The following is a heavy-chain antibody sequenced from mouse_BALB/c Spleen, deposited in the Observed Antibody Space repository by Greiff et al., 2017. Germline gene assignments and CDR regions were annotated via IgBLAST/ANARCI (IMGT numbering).Heavy chain of an antibody. CDR1: GYTFTSYT. Sequence: QVQLKESAAELARPGASVKMSCKASGYTFTSYTMHWVKQRPGQGLEWIGYINPSSGYTEYNQKFKDKTTLTADKSSSTAYMQLSSLTSEDSAVYYCATYDYDYAMDYWGQGTSVTVSS. CDR3: ATYDYDYAMDY. V-gene: IGHV1-4*02. CDR2: INPSSGYT. J-gene: IGHJ4*01. D-gene: IGHD2-4*01.